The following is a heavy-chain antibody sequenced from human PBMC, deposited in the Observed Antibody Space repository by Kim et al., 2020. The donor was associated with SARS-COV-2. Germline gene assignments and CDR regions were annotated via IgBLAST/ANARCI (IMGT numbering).Heavy chain of an antibody. CDR1: GFTFSSSA. CDR2: ISSSSNSGSNI. J-gene: IGHJ4*02. Sequence: GGSLRLSCTASGFTFSSSALNWVRQVPGKGLEWVSYISSSSNSGSNIYYADSVKGRFTISRDNAKNSLYLQMNSLRDEDTAVYYCARAPSAWELDYWGQGTLVTVSS. V-gene: IGHV3-48*02. CDR3: ARAPSAWELDY. D-gene: IGHD3-10*01.